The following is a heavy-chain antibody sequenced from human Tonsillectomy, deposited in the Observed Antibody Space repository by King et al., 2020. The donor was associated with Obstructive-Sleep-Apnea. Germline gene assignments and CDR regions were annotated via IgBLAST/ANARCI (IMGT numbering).Heavy chain of an antibody. V-gene: IGHV4-34*01. CDR1: GGSFSGYY. Sequence: VQLQQWGAVLLKPSETLSLSCAVYGGSFSGYYWSWIRQPPGKGLEWIGEINHSGSTNYNPSLKSRVTISVDTSKNQFSRKLSSVTAADTAAYYCASAESQRTAAGAHWFDPWGQGTLVTVSS. J-gene: IGHJ5*02. CDR3: ASAESQRTAAGAHWFDP. CDR2: INHSGST. D-gene: IGHD6-13*01.